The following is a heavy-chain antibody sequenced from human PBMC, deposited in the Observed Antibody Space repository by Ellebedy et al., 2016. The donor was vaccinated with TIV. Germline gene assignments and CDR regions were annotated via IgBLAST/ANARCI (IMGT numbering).Heavy chain of an antibody. Sequence: SETLSLXXTVSGGSISSYYWSWIRQPPGKGLEWIGYIYYSGSTNYNPSLKSRVTISVDTSKNQFSLKLSSVTAADTAVYYCARIAGYDLVGPYYGMDVWGQGTTVTVSS. V-gene: IGHV4-59*01. J-gene: IGHJ6*02. CDR2: IYYSGST. CDR1: GGSISSYY. CDR3: ARIAGYDLVGPYYGMDV. D-gene: IGHD5-12*01.